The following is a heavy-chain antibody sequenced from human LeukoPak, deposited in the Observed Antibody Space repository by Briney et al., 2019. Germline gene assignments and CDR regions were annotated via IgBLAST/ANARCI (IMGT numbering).Heavy chain of an antibody. Sequence: GGSLRLSCAASGITFSRFWMSWVRQAPGKGLQWVANINQDGSEKHYVDSVKGRFTISRDNAENSLYLQMNSLRAEDTAVYYCARKQPSPHYDAWYFDYWGQGTLVTVSS. CDR3: ARKQPSPHYDAWYFDY. CDR2: INQDGSEK. J-gene: IGHJ4*02. D-gene: IGHD3-22*01. CDR1: GITFSRFW. V-gene: IGHV3-7*03.